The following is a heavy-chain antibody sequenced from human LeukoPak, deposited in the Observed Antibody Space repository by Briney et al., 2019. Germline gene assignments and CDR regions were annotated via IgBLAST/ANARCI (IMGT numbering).Heavy chain of an antibody. CDR2: ISSSSSYI. CDR3: ARELHGSGWYRVNWFDP. V-gene: IGHV3-21*01. Sequence: GPLRLSCAASGFTFSSYSMNWVRQAPGKGLEWVSSISSSSSYIYYADSVKGRFTISRDNAKNSLYLQMNSLRAEDTAVYYCARELHGSGWYRVNWFDPWGQGTLVTVSS. D-gene: IGHD6-19*01. J-gene: IGHJ5*02. CDR1: GFTFSSYS.